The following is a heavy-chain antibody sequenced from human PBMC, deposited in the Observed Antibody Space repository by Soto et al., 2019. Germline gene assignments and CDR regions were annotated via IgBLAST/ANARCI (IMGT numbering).Heavy chain of an antibody. CDR3: ARWGQYYYEGTDAFDI. J-gene: IGHJ3*02. D-gene: IGHD3-22*01. CDR2: IYYSGST. Sequence: QVQLQESGPGLVKPSQTLSLTCTVSGGSISSGDYYWSWIRQPPGKGLEWIGYIYYSGSTYYNPSLKSRVTISVDTSENQFSLKLSSVTAADTAVYYCARWGQYYYEGTDAFDIWGQGTMVTVSS. CDR1: GGSISSGDYY. V-gene: IGHV4-30-4*01.